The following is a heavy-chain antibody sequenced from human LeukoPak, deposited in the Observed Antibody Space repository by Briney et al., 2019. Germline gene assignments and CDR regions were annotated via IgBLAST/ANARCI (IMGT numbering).Heavy chain of an antibody. J-gene: IGHJ6*04. CDR3: ARLVTMVRGPYVYYYYGMDV. Sequence: SQTLSLTCAISGDSVSSNSAAWNWIRQSPSRGLEWLVRTYYRSKWYNDYAVSVKSRITINPDTSKNQFSLQLNSVTPEDTAVYYCARLVTMVRGPYVYYYYGMDVWGKGTTVTVSS. CDR1: GDSVSSNSAA. D-gene: IGHD3-10*01. CDR2: TYYRSKWYN. V-gene: IGHV6-1*01.